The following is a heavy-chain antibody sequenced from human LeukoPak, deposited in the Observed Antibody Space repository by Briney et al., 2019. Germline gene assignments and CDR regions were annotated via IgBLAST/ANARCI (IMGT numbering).Heavy chain of an antibody. D-gene: IGHD3-10*01. Sequence: ASVKVSCKASGYTFTGYYMHWVRQAPGQGLEWMGWINPNSGGTNYAQKFQGRVTMTRDTSISTAYMELSRLRSDDTAVYYCARDMVPASYYYYGMDVWGQGTTVTVSS. V-gene: IGHV1-2*02. J-gene: IGHJ6*02. CDR1: GYTFTGYY. CDR2: INPNSGGT. CDR3: ARDMVPASYYYYGMDV.